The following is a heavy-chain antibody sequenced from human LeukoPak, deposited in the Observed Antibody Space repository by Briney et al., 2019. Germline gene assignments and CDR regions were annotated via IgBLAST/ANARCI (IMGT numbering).Heavy chain of an antibody. D-gene: IGHD1-1*01. J-gene: IGHJ4*02. CDR3: TREFTSTSGD. CDR1: GDSVSSPSHH. CDR2: IYYTGNT. V-gene: IGHV4-39*02. Sequence: PSETLSLTCTVSGDSVSSPSHHWAWIRQPPGKGLEWIARIYYTGNTYYNPSLKSRLSISIDASKNYFSLKLSSVAAADTAVYFCTREFTSTSGDWGQGTLVTVSS.